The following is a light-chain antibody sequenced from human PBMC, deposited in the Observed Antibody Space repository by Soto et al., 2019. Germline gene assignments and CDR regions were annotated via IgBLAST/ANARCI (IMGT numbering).Light chain of an antibody. V-gene: IGLV2-23*02. Sequence: QSALIQPASVSGSPGQSITISCTGTSSDVGKYNLVSWYQPHPGKAPKLMISEVSKRPSAVSDRFSGSKSGNTASLTISGLQAEDEADYYCCSYVGSSTLVFGGGTQLTVL. J-gene: IGLJ3*02. CDR2: EVS. CDR1: SSDVGKYNL. CDR3: CSYVGSSTLV.